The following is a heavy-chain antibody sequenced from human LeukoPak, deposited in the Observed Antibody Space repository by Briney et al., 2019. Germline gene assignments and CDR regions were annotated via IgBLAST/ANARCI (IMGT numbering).Heavy chain of an antibody. V-gene: IGHV1-18*01. D-gene: IGHD6-19*01. Sequence: ASVKVSCKASGYTLTSYGISWVRQAPGQGLEWMGWISAYNGNTNYAQKLQGRVTMTTDTSTSTAYMELRSLRSDDTAVYYCVRESSSGWFDYWGQGTLVTVSS. J-gene: IGHJ4*02. CDR2: ISAYNGNT. CDR3: VRESSSGWFDY. CDR1: GYTLTSYG.